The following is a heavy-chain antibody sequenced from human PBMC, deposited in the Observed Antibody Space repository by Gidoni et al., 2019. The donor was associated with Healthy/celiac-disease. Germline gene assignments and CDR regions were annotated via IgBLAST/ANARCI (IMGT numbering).Heavy chain of an antibody. CDR1: GFTFSSYA. J-gene: IGHJ4*02. D-gene: IGHD6-13*01. CDR3: AKDLRGIAARAQGYFDY. CDR2: ISGSGGST. Sequence: EVQLLESGGGLVQPGGSLRLSCAASGFTFSSYAMSWVRQAPGKGLEWVSAISGSGGSTYYADSVKGRFTISRDNSKNTLYLQMNSLRAEDTAVYYCAKDLRGIAARAQGYFDYWGQGTLVTVSS. V-gene: IGHV3-23*01.